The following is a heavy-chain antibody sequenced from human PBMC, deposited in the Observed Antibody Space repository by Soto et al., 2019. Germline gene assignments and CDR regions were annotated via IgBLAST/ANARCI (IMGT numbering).Heavy chain of an antibody. CDR1: GGSISSYY. CDR2: IYYSGST. V-gene: IGHV4-59*01. CDR3: ARAWGYYFDY. Sequence: QVQLQESGPGLVKPSETLSLTCTVSGGSISSYYWSWIRQPPGKGLEWIGYIYYSGSTNYNPSLKSRVTISVDTSKNQLSLKLSSVTAADTAVYYCARAWGYYFDYWGQGTLVTVPS. D-gene: IGHD3-16*01. J-gene: IGHJ4*02.